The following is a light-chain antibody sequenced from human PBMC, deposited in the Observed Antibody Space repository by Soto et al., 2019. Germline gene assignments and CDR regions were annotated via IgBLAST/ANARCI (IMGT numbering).Light chain of an antibody. J-gene: IGKJ3*01. V-gene: IGKV2-28*01. CDR3: MQALQREVT. CDR1: QSLLHSNGYNY. CDR2: LGS. Sequence: DIVMTQSPLSLPVTPGEPASISCRSSQSLLHSNGYNYLDWYLQKPGQSPQLLIYLGSNRASGVPDRFSGSGSGTDFTLKISRVEAEDVGVYYCMQALQREVTFGPGTKSGYQT.